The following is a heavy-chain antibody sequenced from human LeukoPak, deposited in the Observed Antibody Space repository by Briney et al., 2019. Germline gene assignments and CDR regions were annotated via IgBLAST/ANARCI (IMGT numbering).Heavy chain of an antibody. J-gene: IGHJ4*02. CDR2: ISYDGSNK. V-gene: IGHV3-30*04. CDR3: ASSGWPDY. D-gene: IGHD6-19*01. CDR1: GFTFSSYA. Sequence: QPGRSLRLSCAASGFTFSSYATHWVRQAPGKGLEWVAVISYDGSNKYYADSVKGRFTISRDNSKNTLYLQMNSLRAEDTAVYYCASSGWPDYWGQGTLVTVSS.